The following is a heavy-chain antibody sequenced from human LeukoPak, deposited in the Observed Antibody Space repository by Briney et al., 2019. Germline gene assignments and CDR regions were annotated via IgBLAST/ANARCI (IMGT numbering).Heavy chain of an antibody. CDR1: GGTFSSYA. CDR3: ASMVVAATRRAGYFDY. D-gene: IGHD2-15*01. J-gene: IGHJ4*02. V-gene: IGHV1-69*05. CDR2: IIPIFGTA. Sequence: SVKVSCKASGGTFSSYAISWVRQAPGQGLEWMGGIIPIFGTANYAQKFQGRVTITTDESTSTAYMELSSLRSEDTAVYYCASMVVAATRRAGYFDYWGQGTLVTVSS.